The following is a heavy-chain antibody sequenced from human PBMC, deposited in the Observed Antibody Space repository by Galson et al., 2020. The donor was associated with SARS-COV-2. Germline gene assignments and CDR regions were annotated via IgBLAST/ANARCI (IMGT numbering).Heavy chain of an antibody. CDR3: ARDPYYFESRVPFDS. CDR2: ISVYNGDT. Sequence: ASVKVSCKASGYTFTSYGISWVRQAPGQGLEWMGWISVYNGDTNYAQNIQGRVNMTTDTSTNTAYMELRSLRSDDTAVYYCARDPYYFESRVPFDSWGKGTLVTVSS. V-gene: IGHV1-18*04. D-gene: IGHD3-22*01. J-gene: IGHJ4*02. CDR1: GYTFTSYG.